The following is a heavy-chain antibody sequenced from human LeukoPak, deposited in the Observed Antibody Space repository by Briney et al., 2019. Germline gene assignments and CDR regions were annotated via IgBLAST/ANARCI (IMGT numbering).Heavy chain of an antibody. CDR1: GGSVSNSNYC. D-gene: IGHD3-16*01. Sequence: PSETLSLTCTVSGGSVSNSNYCWGWIRQPPGKQLEWIGSIDYSGSPLYNPSLKSRVTISVDTSKNQFSLKLSSVTAADTAVYYCAREEAGGRAGYWGQGTLVTVSS. V-gene: IGHV4-39*02. CDR2: IDYSGSP. CDR3: AREEAGGRAGY. J-gene: IGHJ4*02.